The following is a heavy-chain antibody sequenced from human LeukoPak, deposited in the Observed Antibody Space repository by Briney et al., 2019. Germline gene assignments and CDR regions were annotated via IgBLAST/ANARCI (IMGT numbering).Heavy chain of an antibody. Sequence: SETLSLTCTVSGGSISSGDYYWSWIRQPPGKGLEWIGYIYYSGSTYYNPSLKSRVTISVDTSKNQFSLKLSSVTAADTAVYYCARDRARITMVRGVWYAFDIWGQGTMVTVSS. CDR1: GGSISSGDYY. D-gene: IGHD3-10*01. J-gene: IGHJ3*02. CDR3: ARDRARITMVRGVWYAFDI. CDR2: IYYSGST. V-gene: IGHV4-30-4*01.